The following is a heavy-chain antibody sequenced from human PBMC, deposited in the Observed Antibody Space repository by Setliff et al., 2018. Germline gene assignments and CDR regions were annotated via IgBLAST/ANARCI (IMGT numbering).Heavy chain of an antibody. J-gene: IGHJ3*02. CDR3: ARDGDNYYDSSGYYLNHAFDI. CDR2: IIPIFGTA. Sequence: EASVKVSCKASGGTFSSYAISWVRQAPGQGLEWMGGIIPIFGTANYAQKFQGRVTITTDESTSTAYMELSSLRSEDTAVYYCARDGDNYYDSSGYYLNHAFDIWGQGTMVTVS. V-gene: IGHV1-69*05. CDR1: GGTFSSYA. D-gene: IGHD3-22*01.